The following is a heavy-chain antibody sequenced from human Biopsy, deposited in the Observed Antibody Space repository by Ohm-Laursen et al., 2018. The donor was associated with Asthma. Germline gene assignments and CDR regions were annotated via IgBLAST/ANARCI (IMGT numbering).Heavy chain of an antibody. J-gene: IGHJ5*02. D-gene: IGHD7-27*01. CDR2: INPNGGAT. V-gene: IGHV1-2*06. CDR1: AYTFIGYH. Sequence: VSVKVSCKPSAYTFIGYHLHWVRQAPGEGLEWMGRINPNGGATIYAQKFQGRVTMTRDTSISTAYMELSRLTSDDTAVYYCARVQKSPGDRWFDPWGQGALVTVSS. CDR3: ARVQKSPGDRWFDP.